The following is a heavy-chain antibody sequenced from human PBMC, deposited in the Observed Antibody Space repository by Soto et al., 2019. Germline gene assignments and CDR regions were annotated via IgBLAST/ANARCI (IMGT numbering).Heavy chain of an antibody. Sequence: EVQLMESGGGLVQPGGSLRLSCAASGFTFSSYSMNWVRQAPGKGLEWVSYIGSSGNTIYYADSVKDRFTISRDNVKNSLYLQMNSLRAEDTAVYYCARQGIAVAVDYWGQGTLVTVSS. V-gene: IGHV3-48*01. CDR2: IGSSGNTI. J-gene: IGHJ4*02. CDR1: GFTFSSYS. CDR3: ARQGIAVAVDY. D-gene: IGHD6-19*01.